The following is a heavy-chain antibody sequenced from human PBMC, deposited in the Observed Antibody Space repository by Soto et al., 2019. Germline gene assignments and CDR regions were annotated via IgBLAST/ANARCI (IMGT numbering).Heavy chain of an antibody. CDR2: INHSGST. Sequence: SETLSLTCAVYGGSFSGYYWSWIRQPPGKGLEWIGEINHSGSTNYNPSLKSRVTISVDTSKNQFSLKLSSVTAADTAVYYCARDSGTEGYYYGMDVWGQGTTVT. D-gene: IGHD1-7*01. J-gene: IGHJ6*02. CDR1: GGSFSGYY. V-gene: IGHV4-34*01. CDR3: ARDSGTEGYYYGMDV.